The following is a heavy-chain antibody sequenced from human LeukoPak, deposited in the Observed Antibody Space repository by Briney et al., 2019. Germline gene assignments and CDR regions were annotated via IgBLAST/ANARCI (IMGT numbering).Heavy chain of an antibody. J-gene: IGHJ4*02. D-gene: IGHD3-10*01. CDR3: ARHRLWFGELSLDY. Sequence: SETLSLTCSVSGGSMSTYYWSWIRQPPGKGLEWIGYIHYSGSTNYNPSLKSRVTISIDTSKNQFSLKLSSVTAADTAVYYCARHRLWFGELSLDYWGQGTLVTVSS. CDR2: IHYSGST. CDR1: GGSMSTYY. V-gene: IGHV4-59*08.